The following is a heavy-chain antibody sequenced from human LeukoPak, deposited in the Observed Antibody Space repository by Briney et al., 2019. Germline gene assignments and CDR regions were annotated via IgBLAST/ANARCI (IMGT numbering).Heavy chain of an antibody. Sequence: GASVKVSCKASGGTFSSYAISWVRQAPGQGLEWMGGIMPLFGTANYAQEFQGRVTFTTDESASTAYMEVSSLRSEDTAVYYCASGSLGDGYGAGDYYQYMDVWGKGTTVTVSS. CDR3: ASGSLGDGYGAGDYYQYMDV. CDR1: GGTFSSYA. CDR2: IMPLFGTA. D-gene: IGHD5-24*01. J-gene: IGHJ6*03. V-gene: IGHV1-69*05.